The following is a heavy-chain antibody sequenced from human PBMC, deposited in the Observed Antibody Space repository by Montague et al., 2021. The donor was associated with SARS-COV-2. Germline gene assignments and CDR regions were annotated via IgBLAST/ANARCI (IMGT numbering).Heavy chain of an antibody. Sequence: SETLSLTCSVSGASISTSTDHWAWIRQSPGKGLEWVGSFSYSDSTHYNPSLRSRVTISVDSSKNQFSLKLNSVTAADTAIYCCARHMGYVLVSVTGANWFDPWGQGTLVTVSS. V-gene: IGHV4-39*01. CDR1: GASISTSTDH. J-gene: IGHJ5*02. CDR3: ARHMGYVLVSVTGANWFDP. CDR2: FSYSDST. D-gene: IGHD5/OR15-5a*01.